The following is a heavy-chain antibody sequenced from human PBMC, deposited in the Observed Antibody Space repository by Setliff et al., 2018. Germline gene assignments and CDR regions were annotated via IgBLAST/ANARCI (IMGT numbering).Heavy chain of an antibody. V-gene: IGHV4-34*01. CDR2: INHSGST. D-gene: IGHD6-13*01. CDR1: GGSFSGYY. CDR3: ARGGRISYRPSTSWYILDY. J-gene: IGHJ4*02. Sequence: PSETLSLTCAVYGGSFSGYYWSWIRQPPGKGLEWIGEINHSGSTNYNPSLKSRVTISVDTSKNQFSLKLSSVTAADTAVYYWARGGRISYRPSTSWYILDYWGQGTLVTVSS.